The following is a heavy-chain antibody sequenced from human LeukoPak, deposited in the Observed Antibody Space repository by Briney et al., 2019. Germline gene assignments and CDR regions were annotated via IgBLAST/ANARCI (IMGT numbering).Heavy chain of an antibody. J-gene: IGHJ3*02. Sequence: GGSLRLSCAASGFTFSSSAMSWVRQAPGKGLEWVSAISGSGGNTYSADSVRGRFTISRDNSKNTLYLQINSLRAEDTAVYYCAKEGVFWTHISRIWGQGTLVTVSS. V-gene: IGHV3-23*01. D-gene: IGHD3/OR15-3a*01. CDR1: GFTFSSSA. CDR3: AKEGVFWTHISRI. CDR2: ISGSGGNT.